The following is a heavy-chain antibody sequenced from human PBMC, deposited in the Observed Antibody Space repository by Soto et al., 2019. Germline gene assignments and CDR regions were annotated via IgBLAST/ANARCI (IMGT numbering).Heavy chain of an antibody. Sequence: SXTLSLTCTVSGASISSGDYYWCWIRQPPGKGLELIGYISSSGRTYYNASPQSRVTISLDTSQNQFYLTLNSVTAADTAVYFCARGHLSRRFDCWGPGTRVTVSS. CDR3: ARGHLSRRFDC. J-gene: IGHJ4*01. CDR2: ISSSGRT. V-gene: IGHV4-30-4*01. CDR1: GASISSGDYY.